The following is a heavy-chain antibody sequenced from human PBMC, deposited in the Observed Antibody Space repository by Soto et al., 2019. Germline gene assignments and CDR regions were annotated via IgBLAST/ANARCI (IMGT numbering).Heavy chain of an antibody. CDR1: CGSISSGDYY. CDR3: ARVIPRKKYNWFDP. V-gene: IGHV4-30-4*01. CDR2: IYYSGST. Sequence: SETLSLTCTVSCGSISSGDYYWSWIRQPPGKGLEWIGYIYYSGSTYYNPSLKSRVTISVDTSKNQFSLKLSSVTAADTAVYYCARVIPRKKYNWFDPWGQGTLVTVSS. D-gene: IGHD2-21*01. J-gene: IGHJ5*02.